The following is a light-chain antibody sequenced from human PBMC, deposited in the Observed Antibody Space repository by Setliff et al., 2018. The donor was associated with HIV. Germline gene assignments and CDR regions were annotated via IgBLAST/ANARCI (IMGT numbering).Light chain of an antibody. CDR1: GSNIGSNY. J-gene: IGLJ1*01. Sequence: QSALTQPPSASGTPGQRVTISCSGSGSNIGSNYGYWYQQLPGTAPKLLIYRNNQRPSGVPDRFSGSKSGTSATLAISGLQSDDEAEYYCAAWDDSLSGYVFGTGTKVTVL. CDR3: AAWDDSLSGYV. V-gene: IGLV1-47*01. CDR2: RNN.